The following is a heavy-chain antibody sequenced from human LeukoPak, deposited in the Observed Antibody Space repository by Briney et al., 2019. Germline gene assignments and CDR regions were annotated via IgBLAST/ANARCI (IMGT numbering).Heavy chain of an antibody. V-gene: IGHV4-39*01. D-gene: IGHD5-12*01. CDR1: GVSISGGSHH. J-gene: IGHJ4*02. Sequence: PSETQSLTCTVSGVSISGGSHHWGWFRQSPGKGLEWIGSLYLSRTTYYNPSLNSRVTISVDTSENQFSLQLNSVTAADTAVYYCVRHDGRGGATMGSLDSWGQGSLVTVSS. CDR2: LYLSRTT. CDR3: VRHDGRGGATMGSLDS.